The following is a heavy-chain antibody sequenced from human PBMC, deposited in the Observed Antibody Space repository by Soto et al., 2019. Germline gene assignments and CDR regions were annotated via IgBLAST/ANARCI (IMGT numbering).Heavy chain of an antibody. CDR3: AREIDGYYGMDV. V-gene: IGHV1-69*12. CDR2: IIPMFGTA. Sequence: QVQLVQSGAEGKKPGSSVKVSCKASGGTFSTDSISWVRQAPGQGLEWMGGIIPMFGTANNAQKFQGRVTITADESTSTAYMELSSLRSEDTAVYFCAREIDGYYGMDVWGQGTTVTVAS. CDR1: GGTFSTDS. J-gene: IGHJ6*02.